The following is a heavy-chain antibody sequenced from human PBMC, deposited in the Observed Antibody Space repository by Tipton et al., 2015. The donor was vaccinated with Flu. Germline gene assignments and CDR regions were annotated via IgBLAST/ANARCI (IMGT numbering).Heavy chain of an antibody. CDR3: AKASGVISAGPIRAS. CDR1: GFSFSHYY. V-gene: IGHV3-7*01. J-gene: IGHJ5*02. Sequence: GSLRLSCAASGFSFSHYYMSWVRQAPGKGLEWVANIDQTGTVKNSVDSMEGRFTISRDNAKNSLYLQINSLRPEDTAVYYCAKASGVISAGPIRASWGQGTLVTVSS. D-gene: IGHD1/OR15-1a*01. CDR2: IDQTGTVK.